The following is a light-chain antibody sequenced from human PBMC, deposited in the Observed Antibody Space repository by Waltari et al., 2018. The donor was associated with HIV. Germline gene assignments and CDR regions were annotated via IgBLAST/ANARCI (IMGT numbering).Light chain of an antibody. CDR2: KAS. V-gene: IGKV1-5*03. Sequence: DIQLSQSPSTLSASVGDSVTITCRASQSICSSLAWYQKKSGKAPKFLIDKASSFESGVPSRFSGSGSRTEFTLTISSLQPDDFATYYCQQYFGQGTRLEIK. J-gene: IGKJ5*01. CDR3: QQY. CDR1: QSICSS.